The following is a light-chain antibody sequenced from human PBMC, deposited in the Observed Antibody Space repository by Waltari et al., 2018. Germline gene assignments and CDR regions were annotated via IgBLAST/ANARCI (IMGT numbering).Light chain of an antibody. Sequence: QSALTQPPSVSGSPGQSVTISCTGSSSDVGSYNRVSWYQQSPGNAPKLMIYEVPNRPSGVPYRFSWSKSGNTASLTISGLQAGDEADYYCSSYTSSSTLGVFGGGTKLTVL. CDR3: SSYTSSSTLGV. CDR1: SSDVGSYNR. CDR2: EVP. J-gene: IGLJ2*01. V-gene: IGLV2-18*02.